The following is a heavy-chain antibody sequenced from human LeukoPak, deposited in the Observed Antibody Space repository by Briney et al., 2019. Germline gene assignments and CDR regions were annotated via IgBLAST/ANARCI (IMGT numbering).Heavy chain of an antibody. V-gene: IGHV3-7*01. J-gene: IGHJ6*02. CDR3: AGPLGGWNDYYYSGRDV. Sequence: GGSLRLSCAASGFTFSSYWMSWVRQAPGKGLEWVANIKQDGSEKYYVDSVKGRFTISRDNAKNSLYLQMNSLRAEDTAVYYWAGPLGGWNDYYYSGRDVGGQGTTVTVS. D-gene: IGHD6-19*01. CDR1: GFTFSSYW. CDR2: IKQDGSEK.